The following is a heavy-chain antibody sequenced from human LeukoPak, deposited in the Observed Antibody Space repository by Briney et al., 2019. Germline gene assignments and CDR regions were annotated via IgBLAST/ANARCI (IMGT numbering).Heavy chain of an antibody. D-gene: IGHD2-2*01. CDR1: GGTFSGSG. CDR3: ARVWVVPAANYMDV. J-gene: IGHJ6*03. Sequence: ASVKVSCKASGGTFSGSGISWVRQSPGQGLEWMGGIIPIFGTSNYAQKFQGRVTITADESTSTAYMELSRLRSDDTAVYYCARVWVVPAANYMDVWGKGTTVTVSS. CDR2: IIPIFGTS. V-gene: IGHV1-69*13.